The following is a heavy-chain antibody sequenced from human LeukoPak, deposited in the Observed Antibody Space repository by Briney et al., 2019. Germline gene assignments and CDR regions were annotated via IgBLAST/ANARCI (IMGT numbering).Heavy chain of an antibody. V-gene: IGHV4-59*01. CDR2: IYYTGST. CDR3: ARAAYSGSYHSDY. D-gene: IGHD1-26*01. J-gene: IGHJ4*02. CDR1: GGSISSYY. Sequence: PSETLSLTCIVSGGSISSYYWNWIRQSPGRGLEWIGEIYYTGSTNYNPSLKSRVTISVDTSKNQFSLKLSSVTAADTAVYYCARAAYSGSYHSDYWGQGTLVTVSS.